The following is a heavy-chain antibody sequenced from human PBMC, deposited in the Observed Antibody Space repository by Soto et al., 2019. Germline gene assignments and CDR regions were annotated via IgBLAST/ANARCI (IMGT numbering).Heavy chain of an antibody. Sequence: PSETLSLTCTVSGGSISSAAYYWSWIRQPPGKGLEWIGYIYYSGSTNYNPSLKSRVTISVDTSKNQFSLKLSSVTAADTAVYYCARDSRWLYTWGQGTLVTSPQ. J-gene: IGHJ5*02. V-gene: IGHV4-61*08. CDR3: ARDSRWLYT. D-gene: IGHD5-12*01. CDR1: GGSISSAAYY. CDR2: IYYSGST.